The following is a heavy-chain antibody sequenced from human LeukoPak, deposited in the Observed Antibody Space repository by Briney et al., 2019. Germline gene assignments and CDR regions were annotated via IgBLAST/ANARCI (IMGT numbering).Heavy chain of an antibody. Sequence: GGSLRLSCAASGFTFSSYGMHWVRQAPGKGLEWVAVISYDGSNKYYADSVKGRFTISRDNSKNTLYLQMNSLRAEDTAVYYCARGIAVAGGDYWGRGTLVTVSS. V-gene: IGHV3-30*03. CDR3: ARGIAVAGGDY. D-gene: IGHD6-19*01. CDR2: ISYDGSNK. J-gene: IGHJ4*02. CDR1: GFTFSSYG.